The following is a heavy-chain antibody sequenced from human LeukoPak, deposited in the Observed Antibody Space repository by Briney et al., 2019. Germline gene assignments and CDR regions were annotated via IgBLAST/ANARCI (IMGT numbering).Heavy chain of an antibody. J-gene: IGHJ4*02. CDR2: INSDGSSI. CDR1: GFTFSSYW. D-gene: IGHD5-12*01. V-gene: IGHV3-74*03. Sequence: PGGSLRLSCAASGFTFSSYWMHWVRQAPGKGLVWVSRINSDGSSITYADSVKGRFTISRDKAKNTLYLQMDSLRVEDTAVYYCAREGRVSGYDFDCWGQGTLVTVSS. CDR3: AREGRVSGYDFDC.